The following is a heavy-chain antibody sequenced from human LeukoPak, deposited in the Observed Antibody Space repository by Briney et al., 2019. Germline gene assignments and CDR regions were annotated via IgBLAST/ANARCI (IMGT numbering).Heavy chain of an antibody. CDR1: GYTFTSYG. CDR3: ARDSELRYCSGGSCSFDY. Sequence: ASVKVSCKASGYTFTSYGISWVRQAPGQGLEWMGWIIPYNGNTNSAQKLQGRVTMTTDTSTGTAYMELRSLRSDDTAVYYCARDSELRYCSGGSCSFDYWGQGTLVTASA. CDR2: IIPYNGNT. J-gene: IGHJ4*02. V-gene: IGHV1-18*01. D-gene: IGHD2-15*01.